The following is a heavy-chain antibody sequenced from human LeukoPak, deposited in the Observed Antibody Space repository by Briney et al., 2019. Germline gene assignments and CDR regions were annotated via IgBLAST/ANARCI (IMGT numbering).Heavy chain of an antibody. CDR1: GYTFTGYY. Sequence: ASVKVSCKASGYTFTGYYMHWVRQAPGQGLEWMGWMNPNSGGTNYAQKFQGRVTMTRDTSISTAYMELSRLRSDDTAVYYCARAYIVVVPAAGGYWGQGTLVTVSS. D-gene: IGHD2-2*01. J-gene: IGHJ4*02. CDR3: ARAYIVVVPAAGGY. V-gene: IGHV1-2*02. CDR2: MNPNSGGT.